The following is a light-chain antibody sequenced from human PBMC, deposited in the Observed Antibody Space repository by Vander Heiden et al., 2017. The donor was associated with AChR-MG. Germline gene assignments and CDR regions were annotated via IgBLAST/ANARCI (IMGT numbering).Light chain of an antibody. Sequence: EIVMTQSPATLSVSPGERATLSCRASQSVSSNLAWYQQKPGQAPRLLIYDASTRATGVPARFSGSGSGTEFTLTISSLQSEDCAVYYCQQYNNWPPSTFGQGTRLEIK. J-gene: IGKJ5*01. CDR2: DAS. CDR3: QQYNNWPPST. CDR1: QSVSSN. V-gene: IGKV3-15*01.